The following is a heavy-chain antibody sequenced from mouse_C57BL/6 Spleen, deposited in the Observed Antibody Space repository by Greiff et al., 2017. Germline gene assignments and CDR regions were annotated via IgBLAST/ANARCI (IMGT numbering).Heavy chain of an antibody. CDR3: ARDCYYYGSSCYAMDY. Sequence: VQLKESGPELVKPGASVKMSCKASGYTFTDYNMHWVNQSHGKSLEWIGYINPNNGGTSYNQKFKGKATLTVNKSSSTAYMELRSLTSEDSAVYYCARDCYYYGSSCYAMDYWGQGTSVTVSS. D-gene: IGHD1-1*01. CDR1: GYTFTDYN. V-gene: IGHV1-22*01. J-gene: IGHJ4*01. CDR2: INPNNGGT.